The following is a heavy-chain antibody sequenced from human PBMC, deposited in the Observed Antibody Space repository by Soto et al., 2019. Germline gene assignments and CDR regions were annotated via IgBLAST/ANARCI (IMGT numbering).Heavy chain of an antibody. CDR1: GGSISSSSYY. J-gene: IGHJ4*02. CDR3: ARQSGEQQLVPMV. D-gene: IGHD6-13*01. CDR2: IYYSGGT. V-gene: IGHV4-39*01. Sequence: SETLSLTCTVSGGSISSSSYYWGWIRQPPGKGLEWIGSIYYSGGTYYNPSLKSRVTISVDTSKNQFSLKLSSATAADTAVYYCARQSGEQQLVPMVWGQGTLVTVSS.